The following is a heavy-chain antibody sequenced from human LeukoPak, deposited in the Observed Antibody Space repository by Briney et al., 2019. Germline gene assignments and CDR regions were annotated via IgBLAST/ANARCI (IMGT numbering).Heavy chain of an antibody. CDR1: GFTFSSYS. J-gene: IGHJ4*02. V-gene: IGHV3-74*01. Sequence: GGSLRLSCAASGFTFSSYSMNWVRQAPGKGLVWVSRINSDGSSTSYADSVKGRFTISRDNAKNTLYLQMNSLRAEDTAVYYCARVGGYSSSWPDYWGQGTLVTVSS. CDR2: INSDGSST. CDR3: ARVGGYSSSWPDY. D-gene: IGHD6-13*01.